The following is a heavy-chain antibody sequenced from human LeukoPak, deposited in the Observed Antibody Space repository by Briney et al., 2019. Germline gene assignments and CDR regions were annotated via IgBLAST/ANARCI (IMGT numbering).Heavy chain of an antibody. CDR3: ARDTEYSSGWYGRGTRRYFDY. CDR1: GYTFTSYG. CDR2: ISAYNGNT. Sequence: ASVKVSCKASGYTFTSYGISWVRQAPGQGLEWMGWISAYNGNTNYAQKLQGRVTMTTDTSTSTAYMELRSLRSDDTAVYYCARDTEYSSGWYGRGTRRYFDYWGQGTLVTVSS. J-gene: IGHJ4*02. D-gene: IGHD6-19*01. V-gene: IGHV1-18*01.